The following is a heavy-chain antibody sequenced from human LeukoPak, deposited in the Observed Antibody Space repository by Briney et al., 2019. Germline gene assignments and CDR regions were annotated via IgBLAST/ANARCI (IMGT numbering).Heavy chain of an antibody. CDR3: ARGFKLAAAFDY. V-gene: IGHV4-30-2*01. Sequence: TLSLTCAVSGGSISSGGYSWSWIRQPPGKGLEWIGYIYHSGSTYYNPSLKSRVTISVDRSKNQFSLKLSSVTAADTAVYYCARGFKLAAAFDYWGQGTLVTVSS. CDR1: GGSISSGGYS. J-gene: IGHJ4*02. D-gene: IGHD6-13*01. CDR2: IYHSGST.